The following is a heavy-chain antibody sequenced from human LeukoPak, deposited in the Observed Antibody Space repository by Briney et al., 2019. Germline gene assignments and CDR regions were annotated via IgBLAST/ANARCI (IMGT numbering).Heavy chain of an antibody. CDR2: IYYSGST. J-gene: IGHJ4*02. V-gene: IGHV4-59*01. CDR3: AREGYSGGWYGSLGY. Sequence: SETLSLTCTVSGGSISSYYWSWIRQPPGKGLEWIGYIYYSGSTNYNPSLKSRVTISVDTSKNQFSLKLSSVTAADTAVYYCAREGYSGGWYGSLGYWGQGTLVTVSS. D-gene: IGHD6-19*01. CDR1: GGSISSYY.